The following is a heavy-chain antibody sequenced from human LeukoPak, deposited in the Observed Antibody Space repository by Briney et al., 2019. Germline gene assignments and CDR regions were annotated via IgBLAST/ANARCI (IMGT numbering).Heavy chain of an antibody. CDR3: ARGPSGGRYYVGDY. CDR2: INSDGSST. Sequence: GGSLRLSCAASGFTLSTYWMHWVRQAPGKGLVWVSRINSDGSSTSYADSVKGRFTISRDNAKNTLYLQMNSLRAEDTAVYYCARGPSGGRYYVGDYWGQGTLATVSS. CDR1: GFTLSTYW. V-gene: IGHV3-74*01. D-gene: IGHD1-26*01. J-gene: IGHJ4*02.